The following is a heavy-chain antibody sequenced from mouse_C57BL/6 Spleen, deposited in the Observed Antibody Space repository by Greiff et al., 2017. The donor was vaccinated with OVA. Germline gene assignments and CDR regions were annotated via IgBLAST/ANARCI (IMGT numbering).Heavy chain of an antibody. CDR2: FHPYNDDT. CDR1: GYTFTTYP. J-gene: IGHJ3*01. Sequence: QVQLKQSGAELVKPGASVKMTCKASGYTFTTYPIEWMKQNHGKSLEWIGNFHPYNDDTKYNEKFKGKATLTVEKSSSTVYLELSRLTSDDSAVYYCARASYDGYSWFAYWGQGTLVTVSA. D-gene: IGHD2-3*01. V-gene: IGHV1-47*01. CDR3: ARASYDGYSWFAY.